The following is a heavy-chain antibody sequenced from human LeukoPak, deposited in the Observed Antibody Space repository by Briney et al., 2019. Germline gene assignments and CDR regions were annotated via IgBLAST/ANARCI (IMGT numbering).Heavy chain of an antibody. D-gene: IGHD2-8*01. CDR2: INHSGST. V-gene: IGHV4-34*01. Sequence: SETLSLTCAVYGGSFSGYYWSWIRQPPGKGLEWIGEINHSGSTNYNSSLKSRVTISVDTSKNQFSLKLSSVTAADTAVYYCARGGECTNGVCLNWFDPWGQGTLVTVSS. CDR3: ARGGECTNGVCLNWFDP. CDR1: GGSFSGYY. J-gene: IGHJ5*02.